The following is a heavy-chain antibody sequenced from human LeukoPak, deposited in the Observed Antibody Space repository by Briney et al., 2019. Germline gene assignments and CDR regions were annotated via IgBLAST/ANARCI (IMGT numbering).Heavy chain of an antibody. CDR2: MNPNSGNT. Sequence: ASVKVSCKASGYTFTSYDINWVRQATGQGLEWMGWMNPNSGNTGYAQKFQGRVTMTRNTSISTAYMELSSLRSEDTAVYYCARAGFDWAYYYYYMDVWGKGTTVTVSS. CDR3: ARAGFDWAYYYYYMDV. D-gene: IGHD3-9*01. V-gene: IGHV1-8*01. CDR1: GYTFTSYD. J-gene: IGHJ6*03.